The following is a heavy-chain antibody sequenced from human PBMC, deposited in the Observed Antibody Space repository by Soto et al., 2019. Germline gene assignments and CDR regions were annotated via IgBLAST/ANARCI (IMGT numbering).Heavy chain of an antibody. Sequence: PSETLSLTCTVSGDSMSPSYWSWIRQPPGKGLEWIGYIYHIGTTTYNPSLKSRVTISLDSSKNQFSLKLNSVTAADTAVYYCARFRRKYFGVWGHGTLVTVSA. CDR1: GDSMSPSY. D-gene: IGHD3-10*01. V-gene: IGHV4-59*01. CDR3: ARFRRKYFGV. J-gene: IGHJ4*01. CDR2: IYHIGTT.